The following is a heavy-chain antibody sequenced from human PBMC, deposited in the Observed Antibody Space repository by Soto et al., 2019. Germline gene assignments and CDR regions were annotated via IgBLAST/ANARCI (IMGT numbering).Heavy chain of an antibody. J-gene: IGHJ3*02. D-gene: IGHD4-17*01. V-gene: IGHV3-33*01. CDR3: ASWHLRDHAYDI. CDR2: IWYDGSNK. CDR1: GFSFGSYG. Sequence: PGGSRRLSCSASGFSFGSYGMHWVRQAPGKGLEWVSVIWYDGSNKYYADSVKGRFTISRDNSKNTLYLQMNGLRPDDTAVYYCASWHLRDHAYDIWGQGTAVTVSS.